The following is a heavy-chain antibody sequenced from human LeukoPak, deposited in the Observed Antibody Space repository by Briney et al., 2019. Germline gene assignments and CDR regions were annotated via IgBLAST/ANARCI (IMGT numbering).Heavy chain of an antibody. V-gene: IGHV3-74*01. Sequence: GGSLRLSCVASGSAFSAYWMHWVRQAPGEGLVWVSRINGDGTETTYADSVKGRLSVSRDNAKNTVYLQMNSLRVEDTAVYYCSRGWIMGGRTEVALEYWGQGILVTVSS. CDR2: INGDGTET. CDR3: SRGWIMGGRTEVALEY. J-gene: IGHJ4*02. D-gene: IGHD1-1*01. CDR1: GSAFSAYW.